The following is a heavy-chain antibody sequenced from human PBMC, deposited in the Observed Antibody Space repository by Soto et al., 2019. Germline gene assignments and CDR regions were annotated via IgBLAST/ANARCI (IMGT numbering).Heavy chain of an antibody. CDR1: GYTLTELS. D-gene: IGHD3-22*01. V-gene: IGHV1-24*01. CDR2: IDPEDGET. Sequence: ASVKVSCKVSGYTLTELSMHWVRQAPGKGLEWMGGIDPEDGETIYAQKFQGRVTMTADASTDTAYMELSSLRSEDTAVYYCARVLTACDSSVAFDYWGQGTLVTVSS. J-gene: IGHJ4*02. CDR3: ARVLTACDSSVAFDY.